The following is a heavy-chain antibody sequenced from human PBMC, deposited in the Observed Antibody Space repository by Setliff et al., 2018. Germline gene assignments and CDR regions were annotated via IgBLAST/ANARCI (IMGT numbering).Heavy chain of an antibody. V-gene: IGHV4-4*08. J-gene: IGHJ5*02. CDR1: GGSISSYY. D-gene: IGHD2-2*01. Sequence: SETLSLTCTVSGGSISSYYWSWIRQPPGKGLEWIGYIYSSGSTNYNPSLKSRVTISVDTPKNQLSLKLSSVTAADTAVYYCARDQGYCGSASCYAQLWFDPWGQGTLVTVSS. CDR2: IYSSGST. CDR3: ARDQGYCGSASCYAQLWFDP.